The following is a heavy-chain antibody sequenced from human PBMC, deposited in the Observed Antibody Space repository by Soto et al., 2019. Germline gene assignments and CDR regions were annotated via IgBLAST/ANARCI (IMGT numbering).Heavy chain of an antibody. Sequence: PGGSLRLSCAASGFTFSSYWMTWVRQAPGKALEWLANIKHDGSESNYVDSVKGRFTISRDNAENSVYLQMNSLRVEDTAVYYCARRSGWSSYWGRGTLVTVSS. CDR2: IKHDGSES. CDR3: ARRSGWSSY. J-gene: IGHJ4*02. D-gene: IGHD6-19*01. V-gene: IGHV3-7*05. CDR1: GFTFSSYW.